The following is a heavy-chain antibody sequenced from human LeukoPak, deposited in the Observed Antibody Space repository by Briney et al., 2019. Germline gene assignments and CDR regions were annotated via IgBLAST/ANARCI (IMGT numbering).Heavy chain of an antibody. V-gene: IGHV1-69*04. Sequence: SVKVSCKASGGTFSSYGISWVRQAPGQGLEWMGRIIPILGIANYAQKFQGRVTITADKSTSTAYMELSSLRSEDTAVYYCARDLPYLYDILTGLDAFDIWGQGTMVTVSS. CDR1: GGTFSSYG. J-gene: IGHJ3*02. D-gene: IGHD3-9*01. CDR2: IIPILGIA. CDR3: ARDLPYLYDILTGLDAFDI.